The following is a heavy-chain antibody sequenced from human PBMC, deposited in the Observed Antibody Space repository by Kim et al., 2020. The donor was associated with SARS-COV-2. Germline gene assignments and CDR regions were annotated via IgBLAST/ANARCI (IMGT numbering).Heavy chain of an antibody. CDR3: ATAGLLRFEKHNYYDSSGYGGNWFDP. CDR2: FDPEDGET. J-gene: IGHJ5*02. V-gene: IGHV1-24*01. Sequence: ASVKVSCKVSGYTLTELSMHWVRQAPGKGLEWMGGFDPEDGETIYAQKFQGRVTMTEDTSTDTAYMELSSLRSEDTAVYYCATAGLLRFEKHNYYDSSGYGGNWFDPWGQGTLVTVSS. CDR1: GYTLTELS. D-gene: IGHD3-22*01.